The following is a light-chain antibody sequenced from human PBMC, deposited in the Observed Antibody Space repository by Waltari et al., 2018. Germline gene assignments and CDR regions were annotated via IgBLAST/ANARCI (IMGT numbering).Light chain of an antibody. CDR2: KDD. J-gene: IGLJ2*01. CDR3: QSAANSVTLDVV. V-gene: IGLV3-25*03. Sequence: QQKPGQARLMLRSKDDERHSEIPERFSASSSGTTVTLTISGVQAEDEADYDCQSAANSVTLDVVVGGGTKLTVL.